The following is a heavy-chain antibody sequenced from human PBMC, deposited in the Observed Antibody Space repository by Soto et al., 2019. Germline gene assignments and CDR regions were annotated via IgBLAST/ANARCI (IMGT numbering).Heavy chain of an antibody. CDR1: GFTFSNYG. CDR2: IWHDGNNK. J-gene: IGHJ6*02. V-gene: IGHV3-33*01. Sequence: GGSLRLSCAASGFTFSNYGMHWVRQAPGKGLEWVAIIWHDGNNKYYADSVRGRFIISRDNSKNRLYLQMNSLRAEDTAVYYCASDLVVASGSYGLDVWGQGTPVTVSS. CDR3: ASDLVVASGSYGLDV. D-gene: IGHD2-15*01.